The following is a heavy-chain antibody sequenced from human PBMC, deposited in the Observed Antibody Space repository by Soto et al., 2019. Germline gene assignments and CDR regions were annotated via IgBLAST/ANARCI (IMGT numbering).Heavy chain of an antibody. D-gene: IGHD3-16*01. J-gene: IGHJ4*02. CDR3: ESDLGGVGSY. V-gene: IGHV3-74*01. CDR2: LNTNGRIT. CDR1: GFTFSNYW. Sequence: PGGSLRLSCAASGFTFSNYWMHWVRQAPGQGLVWVSRLNTNGRITDYADSVQGRFTISRDNARNTLYLQINSLRVEDTAVYYCESDLGGVGSYWGQGTLVTVSS.